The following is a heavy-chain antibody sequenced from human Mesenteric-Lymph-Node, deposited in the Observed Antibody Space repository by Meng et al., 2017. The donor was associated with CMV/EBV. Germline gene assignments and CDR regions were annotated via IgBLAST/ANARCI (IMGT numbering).Heavy chain of an antibody. CDR1: GGSISSSRYY. CDR3: ARDYSHYAGAHFDY. V-gene: IGHV4-39*07. CDR2: ISYSGST. Sequence: SETLSLTCTVSGGSISSSRYYWGWIRQPPGKGLEWIGSISYSGSTYDNPSLKSRVSISVDTSNNQFSLKLISVTAADTAVYYCARDYSHYAGAHFDYWGQGTLVTVSS. J-gene: IGHJ4*02. D-gene: IGHD4-11*01.